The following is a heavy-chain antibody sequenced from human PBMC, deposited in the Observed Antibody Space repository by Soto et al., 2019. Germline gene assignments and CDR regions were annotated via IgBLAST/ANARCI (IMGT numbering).Heavy chain of an antibody. CDR3: AKEKCDPACYVFES. Sequence: GGSVRLSCASSVCSFSAYAMSCVRHSPGKGLEWVSGMTASGGFTYYADSVKGRFTISRDNSKNTLYVQMNSLRAEDTAVYYCAKEKCDPACYVFESWGQGTLVNVS. CDR1: VCSFSAYA. CDR2: MTASGGFT. D-gene: IGHD2-15*01. J-gene: IGHJ4*02. V-gene: IGHV3-23*01.